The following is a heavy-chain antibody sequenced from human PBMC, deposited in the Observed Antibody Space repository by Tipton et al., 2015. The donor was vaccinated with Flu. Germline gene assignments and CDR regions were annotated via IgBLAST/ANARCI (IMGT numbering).Heavy chain of an antibody. D-gene: IGHD6-13*01. Sequence: SLRLSCAASGFTFSIYAMIWVRQAPGKGLEWVSSISESGVSTYYADSVKGRFTISRDTSKNTLYLQMNSLRAEDTAVYYCARRATATDPNWLDPWGQGTPVTVSS. CDR2: ISESGVST. CDR1: GFTFSIYA. CDR3: ARRATATDPNWLDP. V-gene: IGHV3-23*01. J-gene: IGHJ5*02.